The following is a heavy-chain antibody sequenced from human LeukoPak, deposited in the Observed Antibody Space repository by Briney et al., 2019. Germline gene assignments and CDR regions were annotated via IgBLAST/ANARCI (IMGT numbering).Heavy chain of an antibody. V-gene: IGHV1-69*13. J-gene: IGHJ4*02. CDR3: ARGPWYDSSGKRDY. D-gene: IGHD3-22*01. CDR1: GGTYSSYA. Sequence: SVKVSRKPSGGTYSSYAISWVRQAPGQGLEWMGGIIPIFGTANYAQKFQGRVTITADESTSTAYMELSSLRSEDTAVYYCARGPWYDSSGKRDYWGQGTLVTVSS. CDR2: IIPIFGTA.